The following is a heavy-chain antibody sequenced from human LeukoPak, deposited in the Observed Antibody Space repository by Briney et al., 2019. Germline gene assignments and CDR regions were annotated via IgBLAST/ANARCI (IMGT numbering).Heavy chain of an antibody. V-gene: IGHV1-69*05. Sequence: ASVKVSCKASGGTFSSYAISWVRQAPGQGLEWMGGIIPIFGTANYAQKFQGRVTMTRDTSTSTVYMELSSLRSEDTAVYYCARQGVIPADYWGQGTLVTVSS. CDR2: IIPIFGTA. CDR1: GGTFSSYA. CDR3: ARQGVIPADY. J-gene: IGHJ4*02. D-gene: IGHD3-16*02.